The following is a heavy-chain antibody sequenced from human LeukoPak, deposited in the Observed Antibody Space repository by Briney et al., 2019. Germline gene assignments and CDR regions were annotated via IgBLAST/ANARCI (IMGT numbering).Heavy chain of an antibody. V-gene: IGHV3-66*01. Sequence: PGGSLRLSCAASGFTVSSNYMSWVRQAPGKGLEWVSVIYSGGSTYYADSVKGRFTISRDNSKNTLYLQMNSLRAEDTAVYYCARDRVEMATTDYWGQGTLVTVSS. CDR2: IYSGGST. J-gene: IGHJ4*02. CDR1: GFTVSSNY. D-gene: IGHD5-24*01. CDR3: ARDRVEMATTDY.